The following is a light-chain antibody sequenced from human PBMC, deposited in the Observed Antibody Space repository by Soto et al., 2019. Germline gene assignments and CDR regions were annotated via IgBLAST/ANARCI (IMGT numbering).Light chain of an antibody. CDR3: QQYNSEST. CDR2: DAS. V-gene: IGKV1-5*01. Sequence: DIQMTQSPSSLSASVGDRVTITCRASQSISHYLAWYQQKPGKAPKLLIYDASSVEGGIPSRFSGSGSGTKFTLTISSLQPADFATYYCQQYNSESTFGQGTKLGIK. J-gene: IGKJ2*01. CDR1: QSISHY.